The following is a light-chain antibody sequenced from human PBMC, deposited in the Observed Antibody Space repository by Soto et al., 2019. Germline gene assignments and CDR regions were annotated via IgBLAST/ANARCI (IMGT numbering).Light chain of an antibody. CDR2: EVS. CDR3: SSSAGSNKV. Sequence: QSALTQPPSAYGSPGQSVTISCTGTSSDVGGYNYVSWYQQHPGKAPKLMIYEVSKRPSGVPDRFSGSKSGNTASLTVSGLHAQDAADYYCSSSAGSNKVFGTGTKATVL. J-gene: IGLJ1*01. CDR1: SSDVGGYNY. V-gene: IGLV2-8*01.